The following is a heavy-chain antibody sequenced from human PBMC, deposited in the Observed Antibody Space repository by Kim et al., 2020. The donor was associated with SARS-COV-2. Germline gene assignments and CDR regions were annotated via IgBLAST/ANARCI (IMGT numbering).Heavy chain of an antibody. CDR3: AKGGYSGSYWPIDH. CDR2: INGGGGST. CDR1: GFNFNSYA. J-gene: IGHJ4*02. Sequence: GGSLRLSCSASGFNFNSYAMNWVRQAPGKGLEWVSSINGGGGSTFYADSVKARFIISRDNSKNTVFLQMNSLRAEDTAMYYYAKGGYSGSYWPIDHWGQGTLVTVSS. V-gene: IGHV3-23*01. D-gene: IGHD1-26*01.